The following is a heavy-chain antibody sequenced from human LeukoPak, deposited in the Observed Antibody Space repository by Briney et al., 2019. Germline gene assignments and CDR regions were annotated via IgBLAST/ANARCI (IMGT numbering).Heavy chain of an antibody. J-gene: IGHJ4*02. CDR3: ARDTLGYFDF. CDR2: IWYDGSNK. CDR1: GFTFSSYG. Sequence: QPGRSLRLSCAASGFTFSSYGMHWVRQAPGKGVEWVAVIWYDGSNKYYADSVKGRFTISRDNSKNTLYLQMNSLRAEDTAVYYCARDTLGYFDFWGQGTLVTVSS. V-gene: IGHV3-33*01.